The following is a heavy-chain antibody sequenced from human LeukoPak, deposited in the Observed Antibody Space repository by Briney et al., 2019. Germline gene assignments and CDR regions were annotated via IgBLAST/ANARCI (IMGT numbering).Heavy chain of an antibody. V-gene: IGHV4-39*07. CDR1: GGSISSSSYY. Sequence: SETLSLTCTVSGGSISSSSYYWGWIRQPPGKGLWWIGSIYYSGSTYYNPSLKSRVTISVDTSKNQFSLKLSSVTAADTAVYYCASSKSVGWYFDLWGRGTLVTVSS. D-gene: IGHD2-2*01. J-gene: IGHJ2*01. CDR3: ASSKSVGWYFDL. CDR2: IYYSGST.